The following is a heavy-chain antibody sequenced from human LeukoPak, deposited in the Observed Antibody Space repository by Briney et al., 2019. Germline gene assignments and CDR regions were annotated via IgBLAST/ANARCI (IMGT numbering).Heavy chain of an antibody. Sequence: GGSLRLSCAASGFTFSSYAMTWVCQAPGKGLEWVSTISGRGANTYYADSVKGRFTISRDNSKNTLSLQMNSLRVEDTALYYCAKYSDSTGAHYFDYWGQGTLVTVSS. CDR2: ISGRGANT. CDR1: GFTFSSYA. CDR3: AKYSDSTGAHYFDY. D-gene: IGHD2/OR15-2a*01. V-gene: IGHV3-23*01. J-gene: IGHJ4*02.